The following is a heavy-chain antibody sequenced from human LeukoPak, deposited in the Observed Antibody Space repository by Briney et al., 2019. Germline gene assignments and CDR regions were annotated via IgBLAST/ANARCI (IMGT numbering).Heavy chain of an antibody. J-gene: IGHJ4*02. CDR3: ARLYGDYVGSDVG. V-gene: IGHV4-39*07. CDR2: IYYRGST. D-gene: IGHD4-17*01. CDR1: GGSISSSSYY. Sequence: PSETLSLTCTVSGGSISSSSYYWGWLRQPPGKGLEWIASIYYRGSTYHSPSLKSRVTISVDTSKNQFSLKLSSVTAADTAVYYCARLYGDYVGSDVGWGQGTLVTVSS.